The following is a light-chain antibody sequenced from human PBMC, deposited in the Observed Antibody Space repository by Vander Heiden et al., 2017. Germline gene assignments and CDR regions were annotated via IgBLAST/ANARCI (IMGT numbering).Light chain of an antibody. CDR3: QAWDSSTAWV. V-gene: IGLV3-1*01. Sequence: YERTQPPLVSGSPGQTASITCSGDKLGDKYACWYQQQPGQSPVLVTYQDSKRPSGILERFSGSNSGNTATLTISGTQAMDEADYYCQAWDSSTAWVFGGGTKLTVL. J-gene: IGLJ2*01. CDR1: KLGDKY. CDR2: QDS.